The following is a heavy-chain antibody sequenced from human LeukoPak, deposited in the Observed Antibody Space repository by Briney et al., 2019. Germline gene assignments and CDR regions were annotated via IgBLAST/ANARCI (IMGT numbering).Heavy chain of an antibody. CDR2: INHSGST. CDR3: ARGLRGDGYKIRWDYYYYYGMDV. D-gene: IGHD5-24*01. Sequence: SETLSLTCAVYGGSFSGYYWSWIRQPPGKGLEWIGEINHSGSTNYNPSLKSRVTISVDTSKNQFSLKLSSVTAADTAAYYCARGLRGDGYKIRWDYYYYYGMDVWGQGTTVTVSS. J-gene: IGHJ6*02. CDR1: GGSFSGYY. V-gene: IGHV4-34*01.